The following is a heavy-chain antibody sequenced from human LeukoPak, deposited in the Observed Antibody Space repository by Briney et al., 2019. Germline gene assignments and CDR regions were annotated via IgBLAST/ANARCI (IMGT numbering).Heavy chain of an antibody. J-gene: IGHJ4*02. D-gene: IGHD2-15*01. V-gene: IGHV4-59*01. CDR1: GGSINSDS. Sequence: SETLSLTCAVSGGSINSDSWSWIRQPPGKGLEWVGYIYYSGSTNYNPSLKSRVTISVDTSKNQFSLKLSSVTAADTAVYYCARGVVVAASFDYWGQGTLVTVSS. CDR3: ARGVVVAASFDY. CDR2: IYYSGST.